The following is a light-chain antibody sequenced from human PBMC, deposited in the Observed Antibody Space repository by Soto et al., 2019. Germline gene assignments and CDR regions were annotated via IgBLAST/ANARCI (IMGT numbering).Light chain of an antibody. V-gene: IGKV1-39*01. Sequence: DIQITQSPSSLSASVGDRVTITCRASQSISTSLNWYRQKPGKAPKLLIYAASGLQSGVPTRFSGSGSGTDFTLTISSLQPEDFATYYCQQAYSSPLTFGGGTKVDIK. J-gene: IGKJ4*01. CDR1: QSISTS. CDR3: QQAYSSPLT. CDR2: AAS.